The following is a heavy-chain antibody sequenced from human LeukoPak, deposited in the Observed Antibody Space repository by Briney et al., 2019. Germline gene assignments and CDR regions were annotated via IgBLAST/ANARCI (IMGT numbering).Heavy chain of an antibody. CDR2: INGDGTTT. CDR1: GFTFSSYW. CDR3: AKGSYYDSSGSFYFDY. J-gene: IGHJ4*02. V-gene: IGHV3-74*01. D-gene: IGHD3-22*01. Sequence: GGSLRLSCAASGFTFSSYWMHWVRQAPGEGLVWVSRINGDGTTTTYADSVKGRFTICRDNSKNTLYVQVNSLGTEDTPAYYCAKGSYYDSSGSFYFDYWGQGTLVTVSS.